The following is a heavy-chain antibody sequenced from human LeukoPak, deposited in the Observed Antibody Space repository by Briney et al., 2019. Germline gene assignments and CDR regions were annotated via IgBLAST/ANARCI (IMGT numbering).Heavy chain of an antibody. V-gene: IGHV3-23*01. Sequence: PGGSLRLSCAASGFTVSSNYMSWVRQAPGKGLEWVSAISGSGGSTYYADSVKGRFTISRDNSKNTLYLQMNSLRAEDTAVYYCAKEREGDYYDSSGDSSFDYWGQGTLVTVSS. D-gene: IGHD3-22*01. CDR1: GFTVSSNY. J-gene: IGHJ4*02. CDR2: ISGSGGST. CDR3: AKEREGDYYDSSGDSSFDY.